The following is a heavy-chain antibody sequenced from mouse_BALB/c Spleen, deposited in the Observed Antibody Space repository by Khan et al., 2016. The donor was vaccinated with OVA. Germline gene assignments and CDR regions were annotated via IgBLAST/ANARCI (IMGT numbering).Heavy chain of an antibody. CDR2: ILPGSGST. Sequence: QVRLQQSGADLMKPGASVKISCKVAGYTFSSYWIEWIKQRPGHGLEWIGEILPGSGSTNCNEKFKGKATFTADTSSNTAYMHLSSLTSEDSAVYYCARVNSGNRNYFDYWGQGTTLTVSS. V-gene: IGHV1-9*01. CDR1: GYTFSSYW. CDR3: ARVNSGNRNYFDY. J-gene: IGHJ2*01. D-gene: IGHD1-1*01.